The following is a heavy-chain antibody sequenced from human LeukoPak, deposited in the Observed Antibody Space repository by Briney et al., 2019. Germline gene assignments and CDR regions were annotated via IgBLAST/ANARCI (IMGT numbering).Heavy chain of an antibody. CDR1: GFTFNTYS. CDR3: ARSIAANFDY. CDR2: ISSSSDTI. D-gene: IGHD6-6*01. V-gene: IGHV3-48*01. Sequence: GGSLRLSCAASGFTFNTYSMVWVRQAPWRGLEWISYISSSSDTIHYTDSVKGRFTISRDNAKNSLYLHMNSLRAEDTAVYYRARSIAANFDYWGQGTLVTVSS. J-gene: IGHJ4*02.